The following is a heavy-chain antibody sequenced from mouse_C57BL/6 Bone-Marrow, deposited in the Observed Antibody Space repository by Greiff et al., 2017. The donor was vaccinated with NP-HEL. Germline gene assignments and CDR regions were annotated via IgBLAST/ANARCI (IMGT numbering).Heavy chain of an antibody. CDR2: IHPNSGST. Sequence: QVQLKQPGAELVKPGASVKLSCKASGYTFTSYWMHWVKQRPGQGLEWIGMIHPNSGSTNYNEKFKSKATLTVDKSSSTAYMQLSSLTYEDSAVNYGARYSPYGSTPFDYWGQGTTLTVSS. D-gene: IGHD1-1*01. V-gene: IGHV1-64*01. CDR3: ARYSPYGSTPFDY. J-gene: IGHJ2*01. CDR1: GYTFTSYW.